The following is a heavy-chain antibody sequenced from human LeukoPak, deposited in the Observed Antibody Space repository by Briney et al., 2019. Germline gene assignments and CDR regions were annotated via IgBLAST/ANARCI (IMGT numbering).Heavy chain of an antibody. CDR3: ARGMFGELLLDY. Sequence: ASVKVSCKASGYTFTSYDINWVRQATGQGLEWMGWMNPNSGNTGYAQKFQGRVTMTRNTSISTAYMELSSLRSEDTAVYYCARGMFGELLLDYWGQGTLVTVSS. CDR1: GYTFTSYD. D-gene: IGHD3-10*02. J-gene: IGHJ4*02. CDR2: MNPNSGNT. V-gene: IGHV1-8*01.